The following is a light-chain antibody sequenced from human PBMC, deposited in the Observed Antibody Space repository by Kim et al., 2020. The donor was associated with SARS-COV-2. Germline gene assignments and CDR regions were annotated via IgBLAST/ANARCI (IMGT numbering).Light chain of an antibody. V-gene: IGLV3-1*01. CDR1: NLANKY. CDR3: QAWDSNIVI. Sequence: GAPGQTATLPCSGENLANKYVGWYHQRPGQSPVLVMHQDARRPAGIPERFSGSNSGTTATLTISGTQPLDEGDYYCQAWDSNIVIFGGGTQLTVL. CDR2: QDA. J-gene: IGLJ2*01.